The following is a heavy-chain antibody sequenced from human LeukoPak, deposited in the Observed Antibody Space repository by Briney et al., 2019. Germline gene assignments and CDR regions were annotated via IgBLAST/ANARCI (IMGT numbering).Heavy chain of an antibody. J-gene: IGHJ4*02. CDR1: GFTFSSYA. Sequence: GGSLRLSCAASGFTFSSYAMHWVRQAPGKGLEWEAVISYDGSNKYYADSVKGRFTISRDNSKNTLYLQMNSLRAEDTAVYYCASTGDFDYWGQGTLVTVSS. CDR2: ISYDGSNK. V-gene: IGHV3-30-3*01. D-gene: IGHD3-10*01. CDR3: ASTGDFDY.